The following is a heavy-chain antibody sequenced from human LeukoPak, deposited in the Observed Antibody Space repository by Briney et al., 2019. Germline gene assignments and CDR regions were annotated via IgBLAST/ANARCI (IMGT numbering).Heavy chain of an antibody. CDR3: ARDFQGYFDY. Sequence: GGSLRLSCAASGFIFSSYEMNWVRQAPGKGPEWISYISTSGSTIYYTDPVKGRLTISRDNAKNSLYLQMNSLRVEDTAVYYCARDFQGYFDYWGQGTLVTVSS. CDR2: ISTSGSTI. J-gene: IGHJ4*02. V-gene: IGHV3-48*03. CDR1: GFIFSSYE.